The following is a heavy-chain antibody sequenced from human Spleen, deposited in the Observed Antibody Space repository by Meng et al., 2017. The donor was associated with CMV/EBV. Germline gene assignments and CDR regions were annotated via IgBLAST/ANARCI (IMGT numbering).Heavy chain of an antibody. CDR2: IIPIFGAA. V-gene: IGHV1-69*05. J-gene: IGHJ4*02. CDR3: ARDRDYYDSSGYAPFPAY. Sequence: TFSSYAISWVRQAPGQGLEWMGGIIPIFGAANYAQKFQGRVTISMDESTSTAYMELSSLRSEDTAVYYCARDRDYYDSSGYAPFPAYWGQGTLVTVSS. CDR1: TFSSYA. D-gene: IGHD3-22*01.